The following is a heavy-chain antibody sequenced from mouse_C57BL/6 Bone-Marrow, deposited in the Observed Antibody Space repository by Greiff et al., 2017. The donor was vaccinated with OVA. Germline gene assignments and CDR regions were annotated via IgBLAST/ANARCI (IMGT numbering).Heavy chain of an antibody. CDR1: GFTFSNYW. D-gene: IGHD2-3*01. Sequence: EVKLEESGGGLVQPGGSMKLSCVASGFTFSNYWMNWVRQSPEKGLEWVAQIRLKSDNYATHYAESVKGRFTISRDDSKSSVYLQMNNLRAEDTGIYYCTGRDGPYAMDYWGQGTSVTVSS. CDR3: TGRDGPYAMDY. V-gene: IGHV6-3*01. CDR2: IRLKSDNYAT. J-gene: IGHJ4*01.